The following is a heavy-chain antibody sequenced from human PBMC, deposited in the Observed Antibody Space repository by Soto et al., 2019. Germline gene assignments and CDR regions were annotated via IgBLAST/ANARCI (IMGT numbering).Heavy chain of an antibody. CDR3: ARIGDVFWSGCPRPPPNWFDP. CDR1: GGSFSGYY. V-gene: IGHV4-34*01. D-gene: IGHD3-3*01. CDR2: INHSGSP. J-gene: IGHJ5*02. Sequence: SETLSLTCAVYGGSFSGYYWSWIRQPPGKGLEWIGEINHSGSPNYNPSLKSRVTIPVDTSKNQFSLKRSSVTAGDTAVYYCARIGDVFWSGCPRPPPNWFDPCGRGTLVTVSS.